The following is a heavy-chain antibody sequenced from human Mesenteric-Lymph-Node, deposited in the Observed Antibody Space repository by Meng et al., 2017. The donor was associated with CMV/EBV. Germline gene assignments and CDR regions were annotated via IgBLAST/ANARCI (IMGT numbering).Heavy chain of an antibody. CDR3: ARGLNYYGSGSYSY. J-gene: IGHJ4*02. Sequence: ASGELGTSYGSRWVRQAPGQGIEWMGRISAYNGNTNYAQKLQGRVTMTTATSTSTAYMGLRSLRSDDTAVYYCARGLNYYGSGSYSYWGQGTLVTVSS. D-gene: IGHD3-10*01. CDR1: GELGTSYG. V-gene: IGHV1-18*01. CDR2: ISAYNGNT.